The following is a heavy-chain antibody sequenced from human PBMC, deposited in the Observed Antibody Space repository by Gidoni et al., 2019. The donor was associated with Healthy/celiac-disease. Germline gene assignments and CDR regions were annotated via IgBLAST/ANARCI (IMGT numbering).Heavy chain of an antibody. J-gene: IGHJ4*02. Sequence: QLQLQESGPGLVKPSETLSLTCTVSGGSISSSSYYWGWIRQPPGKGLEWIGSIYYSGSTYYNPSLKRRVTISVDTSKNQFSLKLSSVTAADTAVYYCASQDIVATIYAGVLYYWGQGTLVTVSS. CDR2: IYYSGST. CDR1: GGSISSSSYY. CDR3: ASQDIVATIYAGVLYY. D-gene: IGHD5-12*01. V-gene: IGHV4-39*01.